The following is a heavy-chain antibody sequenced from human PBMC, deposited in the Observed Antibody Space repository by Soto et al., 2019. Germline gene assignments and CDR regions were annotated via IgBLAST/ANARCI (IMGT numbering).Heavy chain of an antibody. CDR1: GYTFTSSD. CDR2: MNPNSGKT. V-gene: IGHV1-8*01. J-gene: IGHJ3*02. Sequence: QVQLVQSGAEVKKPGASVKVPLKASGYTFTSSDINWVRQANGQGLEWMGWMNPNSGKTGYAQKFQGRVTMTRNTSISTAYMELSSLRSEDTAVYYCARGINYYASGDDAFDIWGQGTMVTVSS. CDR3: ARGINYYASGDDAFDI. D-gene: IGHD3-10*01.